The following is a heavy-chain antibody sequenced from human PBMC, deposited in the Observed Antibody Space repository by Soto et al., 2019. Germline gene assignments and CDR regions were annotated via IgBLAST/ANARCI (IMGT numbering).Heavy chain of an antibody. CDR1: GGSISGYY. Sequence: SETLSLTCAVSGGSISGYYWSWIRQPPGKGLEWIGYIYDGDSANYNPSLKSRVTISVDTSKNQFSLRLSSVTAADTAVYYCARHYGQEVFDYWGQGTLVTVSS. V-gene: IGHV4-59*08. D-gene: IGHD3-10*01. CDR2: IYDGDSA. CDR3: ARHYGQEVFDY. J-gene: IGHJ4*02.